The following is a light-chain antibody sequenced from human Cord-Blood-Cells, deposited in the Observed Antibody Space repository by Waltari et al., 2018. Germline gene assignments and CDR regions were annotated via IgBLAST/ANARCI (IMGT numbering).Light chain of an antibody. CDR1: LSVSSSY. CDR2: GAS. J-gene: IGKJ5*01. CDR3: QQYGSSPT. Sequence: EIVLTQSPGTLSLSPGERATLSCRASLSVSSSYLAWYQQKPGQAPRLLIYGASSRATGIPDRFSGSGSGTDFTLTISRLEPEDFEVYYCQQYGSSPTFGQGTRLEIK. V-gene: IGKV3-20*01.